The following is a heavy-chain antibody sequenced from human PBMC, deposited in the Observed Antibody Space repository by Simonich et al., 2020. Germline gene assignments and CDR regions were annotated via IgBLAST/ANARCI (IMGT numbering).Heavy chain of an antibody. CDR3: ARDRNWGWFDP. CDR1: GFTFSSLA. Sequence: QVQLVESGGGVVQPGRSLRLSCAASGFTFSSLAMHWVRQAPGKGLEWVAVISYDGSNKYYADSVKGRFTISRDNSKNTRYLQMNSLRAEDTAVYYCARDRNWGWFDPWGQGTLVTVSS. V-gene: IGHV3-30*07. CDR2: ISYDGSNK. J-gene: IGHJ5*02. D-gene: IGHD7-27*01.